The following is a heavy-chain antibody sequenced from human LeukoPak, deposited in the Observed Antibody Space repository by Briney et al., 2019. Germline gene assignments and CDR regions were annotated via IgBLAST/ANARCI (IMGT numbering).Heavy chain of an antibody. CDR1: GYTFTGYY. CDR2: INPNNGGT. V-gene: IGHV1-2*02. CDR3: ARDLASNVLYSSGQSH. D-gene: IGHD3-22*01. Sequence: ASVKVSCKASGYTFTGYYMRWVRQAPGQGLEWMGWINPNNGGTNYTQKFRGRVTMTRDTSISTLYMELSSLRSDDTAVYYCARDLASNVLYSSGQSHWGQGTLVTVSS. J-gene: IGHJ4*02.